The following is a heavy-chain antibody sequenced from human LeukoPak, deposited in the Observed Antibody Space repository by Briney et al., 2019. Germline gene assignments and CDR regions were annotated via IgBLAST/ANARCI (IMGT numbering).Heavy chain of an antibody. Sequence: ASVKVSCKASGYTFTSYGISWVRQAPGQGLEWMGWISAYNGNTNYAQKLQGRVTMTTDTSTSTAYMELSSLRSEDTAVYYCARSRRDYDSSGYYLSFDYWGQGTLVTVSS. V-gene: IGHV1-18*01. D-gene: IGHD3-22*01. CDR3: ARSRRDYDSSGYYLSFDY. CDR2: ISAYNGNT. J-gene: IGHJ4*02. CDR1: GYTFTSYG.